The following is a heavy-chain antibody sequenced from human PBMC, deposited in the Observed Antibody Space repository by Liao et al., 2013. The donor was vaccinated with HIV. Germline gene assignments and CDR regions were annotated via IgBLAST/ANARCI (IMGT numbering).Heavy chain of an antibody. V-gene: IGHV4-59*12. CDR2: INHSGIT. CDR1: GGSISTYY. Sequence: QVQLQESGPGLVKPSETLSLTCTVSGGSISTYYWSWIRQPPGKGLEWIGDINHSGITNYNPSLTSRVTISVDTSKNQFSLKLSSVTAADTAVYYCARGLYYYDSSGPRVWFDPWGQGTLVTVSS. CDR3: ARGLYYYDSSGPRVWFDP. J-gene: IGHJ5*02. D-gene: IGHD3-22*01.